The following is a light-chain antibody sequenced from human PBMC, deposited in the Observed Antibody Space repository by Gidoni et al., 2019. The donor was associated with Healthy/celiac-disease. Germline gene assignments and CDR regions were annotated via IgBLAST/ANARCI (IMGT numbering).Light chain of an antibody. Sequence: DILITQSPDSLAVSLGERATINCKSSQSVLYTSNNKNYLAWYQQKPGQPPKLLIYWASTRESGVPDRFIGSGSGTDFTLTISSLQAEDVAVYYCQQYYSTPRTFGQGTKVEIK. CDR3: QQYYSTPRT. J-gene: IGKJ1*01. CDR2: WAS. CDR1: QSVLYTSNNKNY. V-gene: IGKV4-1*01.